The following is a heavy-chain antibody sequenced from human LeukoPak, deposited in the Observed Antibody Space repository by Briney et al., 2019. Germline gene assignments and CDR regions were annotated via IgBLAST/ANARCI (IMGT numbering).Heavy chain of an antibody. V-gene: IGHV3-23*01. CDR1: GFTFSSYA. D-gene: IGHD2-15*01. J-gene: IGHJ6*03. CDR3: AKNGERGAYCSGGSCYPYYYYNMDV. Sequence: GGSLRLSCAASGFTFSSYAMSWVRQAPGKGLEWVSAISSTGGTAYYADSVKGRFTISRDNSKNTLYLQMNSLRAEDTAIYYCAKNGERGAYCSGGSCYPYYYYNMDVWGKGTTVTISS. CDR2: ISSTGGTA.